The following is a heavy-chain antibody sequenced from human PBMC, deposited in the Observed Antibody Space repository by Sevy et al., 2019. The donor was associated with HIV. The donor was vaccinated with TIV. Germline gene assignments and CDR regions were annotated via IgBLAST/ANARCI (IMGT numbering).Heavy chain of an antibody. CDR1: GGSFSGYY. D-gene: IGHD2-2*01. CDR2: INHTGST. Sequence: GSLRLSCAVYGGSFSGYYWNWIRQPPGKGLEWIGEINHTGSTNSNPSLKSRVTISVDTSKTQVSLKLSSVTAADTAIYYCARAPPIVVVPGAPSWFDPWGQGTLVTVSS. V-gene: IGHV4-34*01. CDR3: ARAPPIVVVPGAPSWFDP. J-gene: IGHJ5*02.